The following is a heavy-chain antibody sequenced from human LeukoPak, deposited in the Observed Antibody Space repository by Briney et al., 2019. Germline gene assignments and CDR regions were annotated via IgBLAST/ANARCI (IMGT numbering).Heavy chain of an antibody. CDR3: AKTRPTERAFDI. CDR2: VYYSGIT. Sequence: GSLRLSCAASGFTVSSNYMSWVRQPPGKGLEWIGSVYYSGITYYNPSLKSRVSISVDTSKNQFSLKLNSVTAADTAVYYCAKTRPTERAFDIWGQGTLVTVSS. CDR1: GFTVSSNY. V-gene: IGHV4-39*07. J-gene: IGHJ3*02. D-gene: IGHD1-14*01.